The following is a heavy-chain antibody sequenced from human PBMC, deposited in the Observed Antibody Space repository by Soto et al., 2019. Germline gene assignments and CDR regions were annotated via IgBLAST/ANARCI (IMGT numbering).Heavy chain of an antibody. J-gene: IGHJ4*02. CDR1: GYFLTALS. V-gene: IGHV1-24*01. CDR3: AHGEGIVKSIVYFDS. D-gene: IGHD1-26*01. CDR2: FDREDGET. Sequence: ASVKVSCKVSGYFLTALSIHWVRQAPGKGLEWMGGFDREDGETIYAQKFQGRVTMTEDTSTDSAYMELSSLTSEDTAIYYCAHGEGIVKSIVYFDSWGQGTLVT.